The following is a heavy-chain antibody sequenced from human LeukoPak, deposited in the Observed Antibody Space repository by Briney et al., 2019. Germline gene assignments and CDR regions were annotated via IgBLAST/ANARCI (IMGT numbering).Heavy chain of an antibody. CDR2: ISYDGSNK. J-gene: IGHJ6*02. Sequence: PGGSLRLSCAASGFTFSSYGMHWVRQAPGKGLEWVAVISYDGSNKYYADSVKGRFTISRDNSKNTLYLQMNSLRAEDTAVYYCAKEGRITIFGVVLNYYYYYGMDVWGQGTTVTVSS. V-gene: IGHV3-30*18. D-gene: IGHD3-3*01. CDR1: GFTFSSYG. CDR3: AKEGRITIFGVVLNYYYYYGMDV.